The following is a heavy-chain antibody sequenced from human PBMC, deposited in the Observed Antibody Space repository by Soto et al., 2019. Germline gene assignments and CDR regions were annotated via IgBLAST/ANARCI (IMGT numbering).Heavy chain of an antibody. CDR3: AREYIEDYYDSSGYYYGVDY. CDR1: GFTFSSYA. J-gene: IGHJ4*02. CDR2: ISYDGSNK. Sequence: GGSLRLSCAASGFTFSSYAMHWVRQAPGKGLEWVAVISYDGSNKYYADSVKGRFTISRDNSKNTLYLQMNSLRAEDTAVYYCAREYIEDYYDSSGYYYGVDYWGQGTLVTVSS. D-gene: IGHD3-22*01. V-gene: IGHV3-30-3*01.